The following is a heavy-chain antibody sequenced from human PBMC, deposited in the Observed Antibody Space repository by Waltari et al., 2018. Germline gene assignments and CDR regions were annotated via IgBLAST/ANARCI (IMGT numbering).Heavy chain of an antibody. CDR2: INPNSGGT. Sequence: QVQLVQSGAEVKKPGASVKVSCKASGYTFTGYYMHWVRQAPGQGLEWMGWINPNSGGTNYAQKFQGRVTMTRDTSISTAYMELSRLRSDDTAVYYCARGEIVVVPAAICDYWGQGTLVTVSS. J-gene: IGHJ4*02. V-gene: IGHV1-2*02. CDR3: ARGEIVVVPAAICDY. CDR1: GYTFTGYY. D-gene: IGHD2-2*01.